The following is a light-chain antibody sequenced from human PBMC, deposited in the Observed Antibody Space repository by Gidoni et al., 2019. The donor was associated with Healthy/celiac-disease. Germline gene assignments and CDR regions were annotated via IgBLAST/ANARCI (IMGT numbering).Light chain of an antibody. Sequence: IQLTQSPSSLSASVGDRVTITCRASQSISSYLNWYQQKPGKAPKLLIYAASRLQSGVPSRFSGSGSGTDFTLTISSMQPEDFATYYGQQSYSTHWTFGQGTKVEIK. CDR3: QQSYSTHWT. CDR2: AAS. V-gene: IGKV1-39*01. J-gene: IGKJ1*01. CDR1: QSISSY.